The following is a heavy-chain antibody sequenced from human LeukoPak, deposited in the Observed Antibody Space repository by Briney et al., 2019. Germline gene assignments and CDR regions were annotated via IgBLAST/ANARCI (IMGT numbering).Heavy chain of an antibody. D-gene: IGHD3-3*01. CDR3: AKGVGVVSYGMDV. Sequence: PGGSLRLSCAASGFTFSSYSMNWVRQAPGKGLEWVSSISSSSSYIYYADSVKGRFTISRDNAKNSLYLQMNSLRGEDTAVYHCAKGVGVVSYGMDVWGQGTTVTVSS. CDR2: ISSSSSYI. V-gene: IGHV3-21*04. CDR1: GFTFSSYS. J-gene: IGHJ6*02.